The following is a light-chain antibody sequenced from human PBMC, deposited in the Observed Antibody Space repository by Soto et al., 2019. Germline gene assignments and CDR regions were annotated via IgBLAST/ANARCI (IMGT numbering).Light chain of an antibody. V-gene: IGLV2-8*01. Sequence: QSALTQPPSASGSPGQSVTISCTGTSSDVGGYNYVSWYQQHPGKAPKLMISEVNKRPSGVPDRFSGSKSGNTASLTVSGLQAEDEADYYCSSYAGSNILLFGGGTKVTVL. J-gene: IGLJ2*01. CDR1: SSDVGGYNY. CDR2: EVN. CDR3: SSYAGSNILL.